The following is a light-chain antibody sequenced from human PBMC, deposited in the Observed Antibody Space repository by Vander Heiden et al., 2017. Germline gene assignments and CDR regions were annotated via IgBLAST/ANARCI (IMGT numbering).Light chain of an antibody. CDR3: MLWYDSGWV. V-gene: IGLV5-45*02. Sequence: PVLSQPSSLSASPGASASLTCTLHSGITIANYRIYWYQQKPGSPTQFLLRYTSDSENYQGSTVPSRFSGSKDASANAGMLVISGLQAEDEADYYCMLWYDSGWVFGGGTKLTVL. CDR2: YTSDSEN. CDR1: SGITIANYR. J-gene: IGLJ3*02.